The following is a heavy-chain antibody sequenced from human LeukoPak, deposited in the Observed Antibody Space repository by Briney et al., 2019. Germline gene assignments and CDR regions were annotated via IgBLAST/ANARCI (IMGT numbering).Heavy chain of an antibody. CDR2: INPNTGGT. V-gene: IGHV1-2*06. CDR3: ARNEVVAAAPDYYYYYYMDV. D-gene: IGHD2-15*01. CDR1: GYTFTGYY. Sequence: GASVKVSCKASGYTFTGYYMHWVRQAPGQGLEWMGRINPNTGGTNYAQKFQDRVTMTRNTSISTAYMELSSLRSEDTAVYYCARNEVVAAAPDYYYYYYMDVWGKGTTVTVSS. J-gene: IGHJ6*03.